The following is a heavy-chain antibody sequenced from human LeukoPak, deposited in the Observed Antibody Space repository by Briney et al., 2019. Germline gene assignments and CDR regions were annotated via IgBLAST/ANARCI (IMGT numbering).Heavy chain of an antibody. J-gene: IGHJ4*02. D-gene: IGHD6-19*01. Sequence: NPSETLSLTCTVSGGSISSSSYYWGWIRQPPGKGLEWIGSIYYSGSTYYNPSLKSRVTISVDTSKNQFSLKLSSVTAADTAVYYCAREFVRGYSSGWYWGQGTLVTVSS. CDR3: AREFVRGYSSGWY. CDR1: GGSISSSSYY. CDR2: IYYSGST. V-gene: IGHV4-39*01.